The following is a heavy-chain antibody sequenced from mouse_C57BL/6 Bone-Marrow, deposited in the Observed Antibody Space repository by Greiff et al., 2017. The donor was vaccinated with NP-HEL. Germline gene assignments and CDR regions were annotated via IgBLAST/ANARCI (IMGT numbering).Heavy chain of an antibody. Sequence: QVQLKQPGAELVKPGASVKLSCKASGYTFTSYWMQWVKQRPGQGLEWIGEIDPSDSYTNYNQKFKGKATLTVDTSSSTAYIQLSSLTSEDSAVYYCARDDYYAMDYWGQGTSVTVSS. CDR3: ARDDYYAMDY. J-gene: IGHJ4*01. CDR2: IDPSDSYT. V-gene: IGHV1-50*01. CDR1: GYTFTSYW.